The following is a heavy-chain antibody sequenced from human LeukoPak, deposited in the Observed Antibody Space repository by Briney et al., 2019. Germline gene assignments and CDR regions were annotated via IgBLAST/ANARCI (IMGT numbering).Heavy chain of an antibody. CDR2: ISAYNGNT. Sequence: GASVQVSCKASGYTFTSYGISWVRQAPGQGLEWMGWISAYNGNTNYAQKLQGRVTMTTDTSTSTAYMELRSLRSDDTAVYYCARPLGTYYYYGMDVWGQGTTVTVSS. D-gene: IGHD6-13*01. V-gene: IGHV1-18*01. CDR3: ARPLGTYYYYGMDV. J-gene: IGHJ6*02. CDR1: GYTFTSYG.